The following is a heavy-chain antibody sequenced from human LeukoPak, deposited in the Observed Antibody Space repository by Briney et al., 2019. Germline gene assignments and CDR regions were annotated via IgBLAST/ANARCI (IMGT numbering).Heavy chain of an antibody. CDR1: GGSSSGYY. Sequence: SETLSLTCAVYGGSSSGYYWSWIRQPPGKGLEWIGEINHSGSTNYNPSLKSRVTISVDTSKNQFSLKLSSVTAADTAVYYCARGQIQLWSPTYIDYWGKGTLVNV. CDR2: INHSGST. D-gene: IGHD5-18*01. V-gene: IGHV4-34*01. CDR3: ARGQIQLWSPTYIDY. J-gene: IGHJ4*02.